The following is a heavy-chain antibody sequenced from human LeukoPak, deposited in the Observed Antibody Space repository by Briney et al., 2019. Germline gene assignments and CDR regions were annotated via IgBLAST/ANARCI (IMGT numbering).Heavy chain of an antibody. CDR2: ISAYNGNT. CDR3: ARDTYYYDSSGYQYYFDY. J-gene: IGHJ4*02. V-gene: IGHV1-18*01. D-gene: IGHD3-22*01. Sequence: ASVKVSCKASGYTFTSYGISWVRQAPGQGLEWMGWISAYNGNTNYAQKLQGRVTMTTDTSTSTAYMELRSLRSDDTAVYYCARDTYYYDSSGYQYYFDYWGQGTLVTVFS. CDR1: GYTFTSYG.